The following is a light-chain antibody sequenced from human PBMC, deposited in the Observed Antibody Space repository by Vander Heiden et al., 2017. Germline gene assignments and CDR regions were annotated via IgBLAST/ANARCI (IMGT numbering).Light chain of an antibody. V-gene: IGLV3-21*02. J-gene: IGLJ2*01. CDR1: SIGSKS. CDR3: QVWDRISDVGV. CDR2: DNR. Sequence: SSVLTQPPSVSVAPGQTATLTCGGTSIGSKSVQWSQQRQGQAPVRVVYDNRDRTSGIPERISGSNSGKTATMTISRVEAGDEADEYCQVWDRISDVGVFGGGTKLTVL.